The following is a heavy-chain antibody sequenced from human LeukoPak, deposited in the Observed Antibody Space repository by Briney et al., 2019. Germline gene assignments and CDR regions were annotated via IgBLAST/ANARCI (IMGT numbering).Heavy chain of an antibody. D-gene: IGHD1-1*01. CDR2: IGGSGSTI. Sequence: GGSLRLSCAASGFTFSSYEMNWVRQAPGKGLEWVSYIGGSGSTIYYADSVKGRFTISRDNAKNSLYLQMNRLRGEDTAVYYFARDYLVGGTDAFDIWGQGTMVTVSS. CDR3: ARDYLVGGTDAFDI. J-gene: IGHJ3*02. CDR1: GFTFSSYE. V-gene: IGHV3-48*03.